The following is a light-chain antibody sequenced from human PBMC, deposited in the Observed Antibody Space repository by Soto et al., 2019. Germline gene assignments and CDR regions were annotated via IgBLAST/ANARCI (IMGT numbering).Light chain of an antibody. Sequence: EIALLQPPGTLPLSPGERATLSCRASQSVPRSYLAWYQQKPGQAPRLLSDGTSSRATGIPDRCSGSGSGTDLTLTISRLEPEDFAVFYCQQYGSSITFGQGTRLEIK. J-gene: IGKJ5*01. CDR2: GTS. V-gene: IGKV3-20*01. CDR3: QQYGSSIT. CDR1: QSVPRSY.